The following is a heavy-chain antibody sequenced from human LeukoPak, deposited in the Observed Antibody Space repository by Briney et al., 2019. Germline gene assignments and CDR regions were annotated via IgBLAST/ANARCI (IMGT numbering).Heavy chain of an antibody. Sequence: PGGSLRLSCAASGFSLSNYAMSWVRQVPGKGLEWVSAISGRDGSTYYADSVKGRFTISRDTSKNTLYLQMNSLRAEDTAVYYCAKWGDYDVLTGYYDSDYWGQGTLVTVSS. CDR1: GFSLSNYA. V-gene: IGHV3-23*01. CDR2: ISGRDGST. D-gene: IGHD3-9*01. J-gene: IGHJ4*02. CDR3: AKWGDYDVLTGYYDSDY.